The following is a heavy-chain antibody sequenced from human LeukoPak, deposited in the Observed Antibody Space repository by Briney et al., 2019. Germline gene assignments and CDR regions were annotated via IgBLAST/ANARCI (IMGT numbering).Heavy chain of an antibody. Sequence: ASVKVSCKASGYTFTSYYIHWVRQAPGQGPECMGIINPSGGTTTYAQKFQGRVTMTRDMSTSTVYMELSSLRSEDTAVYYCAREAITIFALVRTQTTKGPHRFDPWGQGTLVTVSS. D-gene: IGHD3-3*01. CDR1: GYTFTSYY. CDR2: INPSGGTT. V-gene: IGHV1-46*01. J-gene: IGHJ5*02. CDR3: AREAITIFALVRTQTTKGPHRFDP.